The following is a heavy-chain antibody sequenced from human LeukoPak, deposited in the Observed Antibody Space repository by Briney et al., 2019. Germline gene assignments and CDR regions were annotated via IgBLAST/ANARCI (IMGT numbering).Heavy chain of an antibody. J-gene: IGHJ4*02. CDR1: GFTFSSYW. CDR2: INSDGSST. CDR3: ARVDTAMVFDY. Sequence: PGGSLRLSCAASGFTFSSYWMHWVRQAPGKGLVWVSRINSDGSSTSYADSVKGRFTISRDNAKNTLYLRMNSLRAEDTAVYYCARVDTAMVFDYWGQRTLVTVSS. D-gene: IGHD5-18*01. V-gene: IGHV3-74*01.